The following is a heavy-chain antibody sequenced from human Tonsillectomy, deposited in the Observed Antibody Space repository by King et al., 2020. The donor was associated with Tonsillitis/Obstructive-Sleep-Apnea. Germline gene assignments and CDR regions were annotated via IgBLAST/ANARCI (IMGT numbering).Heavy chain of an antibody. CDR1: GGTFSNYN. Sequence: QLVQSGAEVKKPGSSVRVSCRASGGTFSNYNIHWVRQAPGQGLQWMGGIIPIFGTTDYAQKFQGRVTITADESTSTAYMDLSSLRSEDTAVYYCATSPDNIVVVPTTLHFDYWGQGNLVTVSS. D-gene: IGHD2-2*01. V-gene: IGHV1-69*12. CDR3: ATSPDNIVVVPTTLHFDY. CDR2: IIPIFGTT. J-gene: IGHJ4*02.